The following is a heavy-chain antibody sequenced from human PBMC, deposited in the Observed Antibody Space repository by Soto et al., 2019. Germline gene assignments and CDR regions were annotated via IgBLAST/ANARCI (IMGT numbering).Heavy chain of an antibody. Sequence: QVQLQESGPGLVKPSQTLSLTCTVSGGAINSGGYCWSWIRQHPGKGLDWIGCISYGGSTSYNPSLKSRVTISVDTSKNQFSLKLTSVTAADTAVYYCSRGILVWGQGALITVSS. CDR3: SRGILV. CDR2: ISYGGST. CDR1: GGAINSGGYC. D-gene: IGHD5-18*01. V-gene: IGHV4-31*03. J-gene: IGHJ4*02.